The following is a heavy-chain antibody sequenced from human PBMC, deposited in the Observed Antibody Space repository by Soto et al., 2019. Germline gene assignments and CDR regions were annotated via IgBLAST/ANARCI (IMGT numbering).Heavy chain of an antibody. Sequence: PGGSLRLSCAASGFTFSSYAMSWVRQAPGKGLEWVSAISGSGGSTYYADSVKGRFTIPRDNSKNTLYLQMNSLRAEDTAVYYCAKGGMLLSWFDPWGQGTLVTVSS. CDR2: ISGSGGST. D-gene: IGHD2-8*01. CDR3: AKGGMLLSWFDP. J-gene: IGHJ5*02. CDR1: GFTFSSYA. V-gene: IGHV3-23*01.